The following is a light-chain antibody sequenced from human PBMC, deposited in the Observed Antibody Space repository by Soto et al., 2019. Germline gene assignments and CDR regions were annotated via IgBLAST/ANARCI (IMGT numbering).Light chain of an antibody. Sequence: QSALTQPASVSGSPGQSITISCTGTSSDVGAYKYVSWYQQYPGKAPKLMIYDVSNRPSGVSNRFSGFKSGNTASLTISGLQAEDDADYFCSSYTRSRTYVFGTGTKVTVL. V-gene: IGLV2-14*01. CDR3: SSYTRSRTYV. CDR1: SSDVGAYKY. J-gene: IGLJ1*01. CDR2: DVS.